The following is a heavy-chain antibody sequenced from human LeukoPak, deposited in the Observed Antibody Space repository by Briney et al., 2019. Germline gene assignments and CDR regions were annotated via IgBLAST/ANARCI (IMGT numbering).Heavy chain of an antibody. CDR2: ISHDGNNK. CDR1: GFTFSSYG. D-gene: IGHD6-19*01. J-gene: IGHJ4*02. Sequence: PGRSLRLSCVASGFTFSSYGMHWVRQAPSKGLEWLAVISHDGNNKYCADSVRGRFTLSRDNSKNTLYLQMNSLRAEDTAVYYCAKSGLSSGWYPYDNWGQGALVTVSS. V-gene: IGHV3-30*18. CDR3: AKSGLSSGWYPYDN.